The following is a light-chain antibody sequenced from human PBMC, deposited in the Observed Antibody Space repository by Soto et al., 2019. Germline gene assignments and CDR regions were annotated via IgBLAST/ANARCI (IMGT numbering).Light chain of an antibody. CDR2: YDS. V-gene: IGLV3-21*04. CDR1: NIGSKS. CDR3: QVWDSSSDHVV. J-gene: IGLJ2*01. Sequence: SYELTQPPSVSVAPGRRARITGGGNNIGSKSGHGYQQKPGRAPVLVIYYDSDRPSGIPERFSGSNSGNTATLTISRVEAGDEADYYCQVWDSSSDHVVFGGGTKLTVL.